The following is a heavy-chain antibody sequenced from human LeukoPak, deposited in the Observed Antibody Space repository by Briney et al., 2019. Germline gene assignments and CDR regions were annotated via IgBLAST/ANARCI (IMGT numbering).Heavy chain of an antibody. V-gene: IGHV4-4*09. Sequence: SEALSLTCTVSGGSISTYYWSWIRRPPGEGLEWSAYIHASGPTNYNPSLKSRITISVDTSKNQFSLKLSSVTAADTAVYYCARHDAGIAARPFDNWGQGTLVTVSS. D-gene: IGHD6-6*01. J-gene: IGHJ4*02. CDR1: GGSISTYY. CDR3: ARHDAGIAARPFDN. CDR2: IHASGPT.